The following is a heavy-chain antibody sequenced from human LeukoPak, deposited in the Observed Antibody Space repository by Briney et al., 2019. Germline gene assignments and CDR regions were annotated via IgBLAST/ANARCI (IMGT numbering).Heavy chain of an antibody. CDR2: ISGSGGST. V-gene: IGHV3-23*01. D-gene: IGHD1-26*01. CDR3: AKRQGSGSYYMEAFDI. CDR1: GFTFSSYA. Sequence: GGSLRLSCAASGFTFSSYAMSWVRQAPGKGLEWGSAISGSGGSTYYADSGKGRFTISRDNSKNTLYLQMNSLRAEDTAVYYCAKRQGSGSYYMEAFDIWGQGTMVTVPS. J-gene: IGHJ3*02.